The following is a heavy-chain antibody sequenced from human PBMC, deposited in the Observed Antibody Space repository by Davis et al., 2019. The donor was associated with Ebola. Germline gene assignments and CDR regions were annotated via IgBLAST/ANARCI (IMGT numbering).Heavy chain of an antibody. Sequence: PGGSLRLSCAASGFTFSNYAMSWVRQATGGGLEWVSGISARGADIKYADSVRGRFTISRDNAKNTVYLQMTGLRADDTAVYFCVREGYWRLDYWGQGTLVTVSS. CDR1: GFTFSNYA. J-gene: IGHJ4*02. CDR3: VREGYWRLDY. CDR2: ISARGADI. D-gene: IGHD2-8*02. V-gene: IGHV3-23*01.